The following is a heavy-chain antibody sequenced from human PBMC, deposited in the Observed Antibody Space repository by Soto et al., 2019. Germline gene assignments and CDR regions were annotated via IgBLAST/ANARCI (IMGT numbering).Heavy chain of an antibody. CDR1: GRSVSGGSYY. CDR3: AGMRAYYDFWSGYYTGSGYYYGMDV. J-gene: IGHJ6*02. CDR2: IYYSRST. D-gene: IGHD3-3*01. V-gene: IGHV4-61*01. Sequence: PSDTLSLTCTVSGRSVSGGSYYWSWIRQRPGKGLEGIGYIYYSRSTNYNPSLKSRVTISVDTSKNQFSLKLSSVAAADTAVYYCAGMRAYYDFWSGYYTGSGYYYGMDVWGQGTPVTVSS.